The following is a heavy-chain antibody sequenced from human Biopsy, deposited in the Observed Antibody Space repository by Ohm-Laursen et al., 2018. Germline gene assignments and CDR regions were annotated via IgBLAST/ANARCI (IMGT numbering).Heavy chain of an antibody. V-gene: IGHV4-34*01. CDR2: INHSGST. CDR1: GDTFSGYY. Sequence: GTLSLTWAVYGDTFSGYYWSWIRQPPGKGLEWIGEINHSGSTNYNPSLKSRVTVSVDTSKNQFSLNLTSVTAADTAVYYCARHPTGFWFDPWGQGTLVIVSP. CDR3: ARHPTGFWFDP. J-gene: IGHJ5*02.